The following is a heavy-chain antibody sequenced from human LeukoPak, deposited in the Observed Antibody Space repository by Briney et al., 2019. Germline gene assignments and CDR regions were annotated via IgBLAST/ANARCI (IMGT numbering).Heavy chain of an antibody. V-gene: IGHV3-23*01. CDR1: EFTFSSYS. CDR2: ISGSGDST. D-gene: IGHD2-21*02. J-gene: IGHJ4*02. CDR3: ASFPAIVVVTARVGY. Sequence: GGSLRLSCAASEFTFSSYSMSWVRQAPGKGLEWVSGISGSGDSTYYADSVKGRFTISRDNSKNTLYLQMNSLRAEDTAVYYCASFPAIVVVTARVGYWGQGTLVTVSS.